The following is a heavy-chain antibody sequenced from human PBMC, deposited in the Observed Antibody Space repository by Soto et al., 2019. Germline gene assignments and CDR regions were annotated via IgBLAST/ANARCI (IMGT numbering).Heavy chain of an antibody. CDR3: SLTGRGGY. CDR1: GYTFTCRF. D-gene: IGHD1-20*01. V-gene: IGHV1-2*02. J-gene: IGHJ4*02. CDR2: VNPKSGDT. Sequence: XSVKVSCKASGYTFTCRFMHWVRQAPGQGLEWLGWVNPKSGDTTYAPKFKDRVSLTRDTSTDTAFLDLRDLKEDDTAIYYCSLTGRGGYWGQGTPVTVSS.